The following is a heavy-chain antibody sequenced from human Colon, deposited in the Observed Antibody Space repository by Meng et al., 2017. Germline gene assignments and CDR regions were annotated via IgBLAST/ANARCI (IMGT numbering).Heavy chain of an antibody. CDR2: ISGTSRST. D-gene: IGHD6-25*01. Sequence: EMQLVGSGGGLVQAGGSLGLSCAASGFSFSNYTMTWVRQSPGKGLQWVSAISGTSRSTYYADSVRGRFTISRDNSKNTLYLQMNSLRPEDTAIYYCAKEGGRGLDFEYWGQGTLVTVSS. CDR1: GFSFSNYT. J-gene: IGHJ4*02. CDR3: AKEGGRGLDFEY. V-gene: IGHV3-23*04.